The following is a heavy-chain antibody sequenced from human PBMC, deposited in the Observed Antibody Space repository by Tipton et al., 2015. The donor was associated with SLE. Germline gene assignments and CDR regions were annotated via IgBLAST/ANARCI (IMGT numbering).Heavy chain of an antibody. Sequence: TLSLTCTVSGNSIRHYYWSWIRQPPGKGLELVGYVHCDGVTNYNPSLKSRVKISCDTSKTDFSLRLKSVTAADTAIYYCARGGYSSGWYGDYFVYCGQGTLVTVSS. CDR2: VHCDGVT. J-gene: IGHJ4*02. CDR3: ARGGYSSGWYGDYFVY. CDR1: GNSIRHYY. V-gene: IGHV4-59*01. D-gene: IGHD6-19*01.